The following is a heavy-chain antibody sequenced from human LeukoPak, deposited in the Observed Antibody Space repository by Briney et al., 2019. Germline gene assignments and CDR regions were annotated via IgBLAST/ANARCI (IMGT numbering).Heavy chain of an antibody. CDR2: INPNSGGT. CDR1: GYTFTGYY. CDR3: ARDSIPLLAAIDY. D-gene: IGHD5-24*01. V-gene: IGHV1-2*02. J-gene: IGHJ4*02. Sequence: ASVKVSCRASGYTFTGYYMHWVRQAPGQGLEWMGWINPNSGGTNYAQKFQGRVTMTRDTSISTPYMELSRLRSDDTAVYYCARDSIPLLAAIDYWGQGTLVTVSS.